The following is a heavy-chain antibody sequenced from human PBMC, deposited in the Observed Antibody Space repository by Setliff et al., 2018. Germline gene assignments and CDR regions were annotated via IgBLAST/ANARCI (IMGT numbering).Heavy chain of an antibody. D-gene: IGHD3-9*01. CDR1: GYTLTDYY. CDR2: INPDSGGT. J-gene: IGHJ4*02. V-gene: IGHV1-2*06. Sequence: GASVKVSCKASGYTLTDYYIHWVRQAPGQGLEWMGRINPDSGGTNYAQKFQGRVTMTRDTSITAAYMELSRLRSDDSAVYYCARGPSNYDLLTGCDCWGQGTLVTVSS. CDR3: ARGPSNYDLLTGCDC.